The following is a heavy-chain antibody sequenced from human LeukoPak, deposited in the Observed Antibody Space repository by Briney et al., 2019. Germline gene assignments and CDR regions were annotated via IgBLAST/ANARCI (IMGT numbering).Heavy chain of an antibody. CDR2: ISGSGGST. D-gene: IGHD1-1*01. CDR1: GFTFSSYA. Sequence: GGSLRLSCAASGFTFSSYAMSWVRQAPGKGLEWVSAISGSGGSTYYADSVKGRFTISRDNSKNTLYLQMNSLRAEDTAVYYCAIAPTGTPYYYYYMDVWGKGTTATVSS. V-gene: IGHV3-23*01. CDR3: AIAPTGTPYYYYYMDV. J-gene: IGHJ6*03.